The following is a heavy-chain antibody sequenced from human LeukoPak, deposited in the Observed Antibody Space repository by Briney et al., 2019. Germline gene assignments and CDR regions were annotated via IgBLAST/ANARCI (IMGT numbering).Heavy chain of an antibody. Sequence: GGSLRLSCTASGFIFSDYGRSWVRQAPGKGLEWVSYISSSGSTIYYADSVKGRFTISRDNAKNSLYLQMNSLRAEDTAVYYCATISYYGSAAQFDYWGQGTLVTVSS. V-gene: IGHV3-11*01. D-gene: IGHD3-10*01. CDR2: ISSSGSTI. J-gene: IGHJ4*02. CDR1: GFIFSDYG. CDR3: ATISYYGSAAQFDY.